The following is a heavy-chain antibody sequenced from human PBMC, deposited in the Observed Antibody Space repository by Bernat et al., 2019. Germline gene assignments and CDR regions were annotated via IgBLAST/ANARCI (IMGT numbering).Heavy chain of an antibody. D-gene: IGHD2-15*01. V-gene: IGHV3-48*03. CDR3: TRRRCSGGSCYADY. CDR1: AFTFSSYE. J-gene: IGHJ4*02. Sequence: EVQLVESGGGLVQPGESLRLSCAASAFTFSSYEMTWVRQAPGKGLEWIAYISSSGSNIYYADSVKGRFTISRDNAKNSLYLQMNSMRVEDTAVYYCTRRRCSGGSCYADYWGQGTLVTVSS. CDR2: ISSSGSNI.